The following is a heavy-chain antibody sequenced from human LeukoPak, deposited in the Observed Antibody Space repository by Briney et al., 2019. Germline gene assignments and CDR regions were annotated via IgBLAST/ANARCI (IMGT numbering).Heavy chain of an antibody. V-gene: IGHV1-58*01. CDR1: GFTFTSSA. CDR3: AAGPRYCSGGSCYSGGFYYGMDV. CDR2: IVVGSGNT. D-gene: IGHD2-15*01. Sequence: SVKVSCKASGFTFTSSAVQWVRQARGQRLEWIGWIVVGSGNTNYAQKFQERVTITGDMSTSTAYMELSSLRSEDTAVYYCAAGPRYCSGGSCYSGGFYYGMDVWGQGTTVTVSS. J-gene: IGHJ6*02.